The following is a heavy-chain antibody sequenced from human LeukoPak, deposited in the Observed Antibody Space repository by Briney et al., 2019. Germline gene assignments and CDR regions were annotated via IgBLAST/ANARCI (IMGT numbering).Heavy chain of an antibody. D-gene: IGHD5-12*01. V-gene: IGHV4-39*01. Sequence: SETLSLTCTVSGGSISSSSYYWGWIRQPPGKGLEWIGSIYYSGSTYYNPSLKSRVTISVDTSKNQFSLKLSSVTAADTAVYYCARQNVDIVATADFDYWGQGTLVTVSS. CDR1: GGSISSSSYY. J-gene: IGHJ4*02. CDR3: ARQNVDIVATADFDY. CDR2: IYYSGST.